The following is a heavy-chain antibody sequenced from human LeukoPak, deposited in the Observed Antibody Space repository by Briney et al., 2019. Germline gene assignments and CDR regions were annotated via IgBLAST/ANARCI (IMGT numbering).Heavy chain of an antibody. CDR2: ISGSGGST. J-gene: IGHJ4*02. CDR3: AKSTGEVRVYHFDY. Sequence: SGGSLRLSCAASGFTFSSYAMSWVRQAPGKGLEWVSAISGSGGSTYYADSVKGRFTISRDNSKNTLYLQMNSLRAEDTAVYYCAKSTGEVRVYHFDYWGQGTLVTVSS. CDR1: GFTFSSYA. V-gene: IGHV3-23*01. D-gene: IGHD7-27*01.